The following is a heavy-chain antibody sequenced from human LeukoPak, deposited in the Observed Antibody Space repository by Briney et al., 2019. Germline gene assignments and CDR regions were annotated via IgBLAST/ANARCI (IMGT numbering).Heavy chain of an antibody. Sequence: SETLSLTCAVYGGSFSGYYWSWIRQPPGKGLEWIGEINHSGSTNYIPSLKSRVTISVDTSKNQFSLKLSSVTAADTAVYYCARGSKMLGYNWFGPWGQGTLVTVSS. D-gene: IGHD1-26*01. CDR1: GGSFSGYY. CDR2: INHSGST. J-gene: IGHJ5*02. V-gene: IGHV4-34*01. CDR3: ARGSKMLGYNWFGP.